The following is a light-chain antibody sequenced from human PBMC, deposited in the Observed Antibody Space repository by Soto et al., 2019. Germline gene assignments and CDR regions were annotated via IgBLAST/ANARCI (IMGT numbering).Light chain of an antibody. CDR2: KAS. V-gene: IGKV1-5*03. J-gene: IGKJ1*01. CDR3: QQYKTWWS. Sequence: IQMTQSPSTLSASVGDRVTISCRASQSIDVWLAWYQQKPGKAPSLLIYKASILASGVPSRFSGSVSGTEFTLTIASLQPDDFATYYCQQYKTWWSFGQGAKVDIK. CDR1: QSIDVW.